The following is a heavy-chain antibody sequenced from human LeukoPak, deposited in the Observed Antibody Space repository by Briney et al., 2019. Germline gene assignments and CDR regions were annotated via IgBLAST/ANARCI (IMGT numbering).Heavy chain of an antibody. CDR1: GGSISSSSYY. CDR3: ARVVGCSGGSCYEDNWFAP. J-gene: IGHJ5*02. V-gene: IGHV4-39*07. Sequence: SETLSLTCTVSGGSISSSSYYWGWIRQPPGKGLEWIGSIYYSGSTYYNPSPKSRVTISVDTSKNQFSLKLSSVTAADTAVYYCARVVGCSGGSCYEDNWFAPWGQGTLVTVSS. CDR2: IYYSGST. D-gene: IGHD2-15*01.